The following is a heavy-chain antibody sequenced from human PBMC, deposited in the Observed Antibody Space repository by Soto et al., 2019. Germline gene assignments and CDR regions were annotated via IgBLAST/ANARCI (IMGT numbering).Heavy chain of an antibody. V-gene: IGHV3-53*01. Sequence: GGSLRLSCAASGFTVSSNYMSWVRQAPGKGLEWVSVIYSGGSTYYADSVKGRFTISRDNSKNTLYLQMNSLRAEDTAVYYCARGAGYSYGYDAFDIWGQGTMVTVSS. CDR2: IYSGGST. J-gene: IGHJ3*02. CDR1: GFTVSSNY. D-gene: IGHD5-18*01. CDR3: ARGAGYSYGYDAFDI.